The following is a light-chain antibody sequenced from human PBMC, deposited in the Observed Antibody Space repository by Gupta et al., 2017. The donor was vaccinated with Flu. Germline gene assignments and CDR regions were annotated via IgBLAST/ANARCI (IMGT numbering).Light chain of an antibody. CDR3: QQEDSFPLT. J-gene: IGKJ4*01. Sequence: DIQMTQSPSTLSASVGDRVTITCRASQSISNWLAWYQQKPGKAPKVLIYKASSLESGVPSRFRGSRSGTDFTLTISSLQPDDFATYFCQQEDSFPLTFGGGTKVEIK. V-gene: IGKV1-5*03. CDR1: QSISNW. CDR2: KAS.